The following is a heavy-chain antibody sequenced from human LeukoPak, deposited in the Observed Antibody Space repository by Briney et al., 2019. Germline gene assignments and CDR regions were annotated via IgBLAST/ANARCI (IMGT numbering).Heavy chain of an antibody. CDR1: GYSIRSGYH. CDR2: VYYTGST. D-gene: IGHD3-16*02. Sequence: SETLSLTCSVSGYSIRSGYHWAWIRQPPGKGLEWVGSVYYTGSTYHNPSLKSRVTISVDTSKNQFSLKLSSVTAADTAVYYCARGDYVWGSYRGVFDYWGQGTLVTVSS. V-gene: IGHV4-38-2*02. J-gene: IGHJ4*02. CDR3: ARGDYVWGSYRGVFDY.